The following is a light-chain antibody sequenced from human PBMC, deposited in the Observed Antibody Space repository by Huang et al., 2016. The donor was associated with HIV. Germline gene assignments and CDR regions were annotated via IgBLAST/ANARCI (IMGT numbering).Light chain of an antibody. CDR2: AAS. CDR3: QQSSSIPPVPT. CDR1: QSISSY. V-gene: IGKV1-39*01. J-gene: IGKJ1*01. Sequence: DIQMTQSPSSLSASVGDRVTITCRVSQSISSYLNWYQQKPGKAPKLLIYAASSLQSGVPSRFSGSGSGTDFTLTISSLQPEDFATYYCQQSSSIPPVPTFGQGTKVEIK.